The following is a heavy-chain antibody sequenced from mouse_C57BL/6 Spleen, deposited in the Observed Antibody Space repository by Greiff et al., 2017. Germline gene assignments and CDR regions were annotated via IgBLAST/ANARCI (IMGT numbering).Heavy chain of an antibody. CDR3: ASDYYGSSYGY. D-gene: IGHD1-1*01. CDR2: IYPGSGNT. CDR1: GYTFTDYY. V-gene: IGHV1-76*01. J-gene: IGHJ2*01. Sequence: QVQLQQSGAELVRPGASVKLSCKASGYTFTDYYINWVKQRPGQGLEWIGRIYPGSGNTYYNEKFKGKATLTADKSSSTAYMQLSSLTSEDSAVYFCASDYYGSSYGYWGQGTTLTVSS.